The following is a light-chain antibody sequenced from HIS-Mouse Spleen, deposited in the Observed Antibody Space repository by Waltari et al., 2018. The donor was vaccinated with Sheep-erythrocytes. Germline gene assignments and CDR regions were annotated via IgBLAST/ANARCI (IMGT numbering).Light chain of an antibody. V-gene: IGLV3-1*01. CDR3: QAWDSSTVV. CDR2: QDS. Sequence: SYELTQPPSVSVSPGQTASITCSGDRLGDKYACWYQQKPGQSPVLVISQDSKRPSRPQERFSGSHSGNTATLTISGTQAMDETDYYCQAWDSSTVVFGGGTKLTVL. CDR1: RLGDKY. J-gene: IGLJ2*01.